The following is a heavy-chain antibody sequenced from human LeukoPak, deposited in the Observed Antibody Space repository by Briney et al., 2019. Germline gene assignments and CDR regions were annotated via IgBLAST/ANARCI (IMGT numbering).Heavy chain of an antibody. J-gene: IGHJ4*02. V-gene: IGHV4-59*01. CDR2: IYYSGST. CDR3: ARARSLVQDGSLDY. CDR1: GGSISSYY. D-gene: IGHD2-8*02. Sequence: SETLSLTCTVSGGSISSYYWSWIRQPPGRGLEWIGYIYYSGSTNYNPSLKSRVTISVDTSKNQFSLKLSSVTAADTAVYYCARARSLVQDGSLDYWGQGTLVTVSS.